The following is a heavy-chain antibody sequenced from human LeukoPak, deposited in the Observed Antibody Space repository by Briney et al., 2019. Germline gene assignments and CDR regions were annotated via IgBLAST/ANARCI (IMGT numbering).Heavy chain of an antibody. D-gene: IGHD2-15*01. CDR3: ARDYGEVVAARQDY. Sequence: PGRSLRLSCAASGFTFSSYGMHWVGQAPGKGLEWVAIIYFDGSNKYYADSVKGRFTISRDNSKSTLYLQMNSLRAEDTAVYYCARDYGEVVAARQDYWGQGTLVTVSS. CDR2: IYFDGSNK. V-gene: IGHV3-33*01. CDR1: GFTFSSYG. J-gene: IGHJ4*02.